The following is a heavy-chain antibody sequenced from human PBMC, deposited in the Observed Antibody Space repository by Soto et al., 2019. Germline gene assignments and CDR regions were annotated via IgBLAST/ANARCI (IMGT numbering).Heavy chain of an antibody. Sequence: GALKLPFCAPGFPFRDYYNSWVRQGPGKGVGGGSYLSSSSSYTNYADSVKGRFTISRDNAKNSLYLQMNSLRAEDTAVYYCARGINHFDYWGQGTLVTVSS. CDR3: ARGINHFDY. V-gene: IGHV3-11*06. CDR2: LSSSSSYT. J-gene: IGHJ4*02. CDR1: GFPFRDYY.